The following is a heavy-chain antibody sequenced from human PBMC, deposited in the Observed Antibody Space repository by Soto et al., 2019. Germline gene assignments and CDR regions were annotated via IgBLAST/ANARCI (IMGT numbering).Heavy chain of an antibody. J-gene: IGHJ4*02. CDR1: AGTFSSYA. CDR3: ASADYRDAYFDY. V-gene: IGHV1-69*13. Sequence: GXSVKVSCKASAGTFSSYAISWVRQAPGQGLEWMGGIIPIFGTANYAQKFQGRVTITADESTSTAYMELSSLRSEDTAVYYCASADYRDAYFDYWGQGTLVTGSS. D-gene: IGHD4-4*01. CDR2: IIPIFGTA.